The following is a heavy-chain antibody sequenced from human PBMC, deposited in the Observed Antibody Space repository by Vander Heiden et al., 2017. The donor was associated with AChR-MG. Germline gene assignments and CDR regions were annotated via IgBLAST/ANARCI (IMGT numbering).Heavy chain of an antibody. D-gene: IGHD3-3*01. J-gene: IGHJ6*02. Sequence: QVQLVQSGAEVKKPGSSVKVSCKASGGTSSSYPISWVRQAPGQGLEWMGGIIPIFGTANYAQKFQGRVTITADKSTSTAYMELSSLRSEDTAVYYCARGYDFWSGYPPRYYGMDVWGQGTTVTVSS. V-gene: IGHV1-69*06. CDR1: GGTSSSYP. CDR3: ARGYDFWSGYPPRYYGMDV. CDR2: IIPIFGTA.